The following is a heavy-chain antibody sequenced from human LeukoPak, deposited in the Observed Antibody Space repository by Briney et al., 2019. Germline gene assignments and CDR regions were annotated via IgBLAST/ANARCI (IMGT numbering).Heavy chain of an antibody. D-gene: IGHD5-24*01. CDR1: GGSISSGGYY. CDR3: ARHRVDQRWLQPHDAFDI. J-gene: IGHJ3*02. CDR2: IYCSGST. V-gene: IGHV4-31*03. Sequence: PSETLSLTCTVSGGSISSGGYYWSWIRQHPGKGLEWIGYIYCSGSTYYNPSLKSRVTISVDTSKNQFSLKLSSVTAADTAVYYCARHRVDQRWLQPHDAFDIWGQGTMVTVSS.